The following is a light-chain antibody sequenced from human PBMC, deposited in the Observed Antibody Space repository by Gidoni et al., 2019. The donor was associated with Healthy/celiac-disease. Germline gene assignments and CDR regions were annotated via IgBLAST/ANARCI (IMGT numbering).Light chain of an antibody. Sequence: AIQMTKSPSSLSASVGDRVTITCRASQVIRNDLGWYQQKPGKALKLLIYAASCLQSGVPSRFSGSGSGTDFTLTISSLQPEDFATYYCLQDYNYPYTFGQGTKLEIK. CDR2: AAS. V-gene: IGKV1-6*01. CDR1: QVIRND. CDR3: LQDYNYPYT. J-gene: IGKJ2*01.